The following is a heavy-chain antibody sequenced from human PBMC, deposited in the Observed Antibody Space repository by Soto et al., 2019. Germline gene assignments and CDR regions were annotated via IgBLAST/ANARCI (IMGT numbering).Heavy chain of an antibody. CDR3: ARAPRCVKYSHYFEY. Sequence: LSLTCAVYSGSFSGYYWSWIHQPPGKGLEWIGEINDSGTTNYSPSLSLRVTISVDTSKNRDSLKLNSVTAADTAVYYCARAPRCVKYSHYFEYWGQGTQVTVSS. CDR2: INDSGTT. J-gene: IGHJ4*02. V-gene: IGHV4-34*01. D-gene: IGHD4-4*01. CDR1: SGSFSGYY.